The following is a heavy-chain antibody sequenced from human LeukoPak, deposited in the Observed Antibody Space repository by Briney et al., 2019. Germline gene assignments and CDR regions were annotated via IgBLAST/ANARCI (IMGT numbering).Heavy chain of an antibody. CDR3: ASDRNRVPYYY. CDR2: INSDGSST. V-gene: IGHV3-74*01. Sequence: GGSLRLSCAASGFTFSSYWMHWVRQAPGKGLVWVSRINSDGSSTSYADSVKGRFTISRDSAKNTLYLQMNSLRAEDTAVYYCASDRNRVPYYYWGQGTLVTVST. D-gene: IGHD1-14*01. J-gene: IGHJ4*02. CDR1: GFTFSSYW.